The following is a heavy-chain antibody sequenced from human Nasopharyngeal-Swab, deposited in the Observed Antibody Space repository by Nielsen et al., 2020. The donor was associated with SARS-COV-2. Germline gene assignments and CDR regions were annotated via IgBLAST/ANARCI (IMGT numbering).Heavy chain of an antibody. V-gene: IGHV1-46*01. CDR3: ARKGIGGAFDI. D-gene: IGHD4-23*01. CDR2: INPSGGST. Sequence: ASVKVSCKASGYTFTSYYMHWVRQAPGQGLEWMGIINPSGGSTSYAQKFQGRVTMTRDTSTSTVYMELSSLRSEDTAVYCCARKGIGGAFDIWGQGTMVTVSS. CDR1: GYTFTSYY. J-gene: IGHJ3*02.